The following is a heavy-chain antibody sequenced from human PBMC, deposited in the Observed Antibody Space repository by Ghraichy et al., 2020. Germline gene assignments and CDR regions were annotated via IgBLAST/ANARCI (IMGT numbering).Heavy chain of an antibody. CDR2: IHYSGST. CDR1: GDSISSYY. CDR3: ARHRGGGGKDYFDN. Sequence: SETLSLTCIVSGDSISSYYWSWIRQPPGKGLEWIGYIHYSGSTNSSPSLKCRVTISVDMSKNQFSLKLSSVTAADTAVYYCARHRGGGGKDYFDNWGQGTLATVSS. D-gene: IGHD4-23*01. J-gene: IGHJ4*02. V-gene: IGHV4-59*08.